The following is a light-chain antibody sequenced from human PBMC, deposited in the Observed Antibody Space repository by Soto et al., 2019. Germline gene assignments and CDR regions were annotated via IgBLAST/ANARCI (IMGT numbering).Light chain of an antibody. CDR3: QQSYSTTWP. Sequence: DIQMTQSPSYLSASVGDRIIITCRASQGINTTLNWYLQKPGKAPKHLIYAASSLQSGVPSRFSGSGSETDFTLTISSLHPEDSATYSCQQSYSTTWPFGQGTKVDI. CDR2: AAS. CDR1: QGINTT. J-gene: IGKJ1*01. V-gene: IGKV1-39*01.